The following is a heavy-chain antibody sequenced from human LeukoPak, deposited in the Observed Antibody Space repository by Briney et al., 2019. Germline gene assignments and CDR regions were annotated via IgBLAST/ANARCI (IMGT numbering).Heavy chain of an antibody. CDR3: ARETTVTTSGYYFDY. J-gene: IGHJ4*02. V-gene: IGHV1-69*04. CDR2: IIPILGIA. CDR1: GYTFTGYY. D-gene: IGHD4-17*01. Sequence: SVKVSCKASGYTFTGYYMHWVRQAPGQGLEWMGRIIPILGIANYAQKFQGRVTITADKSTSTAYMELSSLRSEDTAVYYCARETTVTTSGYYFDYWGQGTLVTVSS.